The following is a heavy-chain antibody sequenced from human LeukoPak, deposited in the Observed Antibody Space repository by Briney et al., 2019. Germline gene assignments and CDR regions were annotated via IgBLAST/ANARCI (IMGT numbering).Heavy chain of an antibody. V-gene: IGHV4-61*02. CDR3: AREAYSSSSNWFDP. J-gene: IGHJ5*02. Sequence: PSETLSLTCTVSGGSISSGSYYWRWIRQPAGKGLEWIGRIYTSGSTNYNPSLKSRVTISVDTSKNQFSLKLSSVTAADTAVYYCAREAYSSSSNWFDPWGQGTLVTVSS. CDR1: GGSISSGSYY. D-gene: IGHD6-6*01. CDR2: IYTSGST.